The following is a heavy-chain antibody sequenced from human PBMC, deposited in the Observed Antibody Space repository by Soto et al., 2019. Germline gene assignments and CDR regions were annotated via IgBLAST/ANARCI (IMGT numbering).Heavy chain of an antibody. J-gene: IGHJ4*02. Sequence: QVQLVESGGGVVQPGTSLRLSCAASGFPFSTQSLHWVRQAPGKGLEWVAVLSHDGRSYYADSVKGRFTISRDTSADMLFLHTNNLRTEDTAVYYCASGQTFYYDTRRYWGQGTVVTVSS. D-gene: IGHD3-22*01. V-gene: IGHV3-30-3*01. CDR1: GFPFSTQS. CDR2: LSHDGRS. CDR3: ASGQTFYYDTRRY.